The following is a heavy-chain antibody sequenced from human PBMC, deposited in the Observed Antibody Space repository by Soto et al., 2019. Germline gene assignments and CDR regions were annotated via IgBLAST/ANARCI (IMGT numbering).Heavy chain of an antibody. CDR3: ARPAVAGTFDY. CDR2: IIPILGIA. J-gene: IGHJ4*02. V-gene: IGHV1-69*02. D-gene: IGHD6-19*01. Sequence: HVQLVQSGAEVKKPGSSVKVSCKASGGTFSSDTISWVRQAPGQGLEWMGRIIPILGIANYAQKFQGRVTITADKSTSTAYMELSSLRSEDTAVYYCARPAVAGTFDYWGQGTLVTVSS. CDR1: GGTFSSDT.